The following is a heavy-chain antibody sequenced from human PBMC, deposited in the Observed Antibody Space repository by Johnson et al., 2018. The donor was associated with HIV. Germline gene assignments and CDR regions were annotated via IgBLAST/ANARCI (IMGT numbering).Heavy chain of an antibody. D-gene: IGHD3-22*01. CDR3: AKDRGGYYDSSGYGAFDI. CDR2: IRYDGSHK. CDR1: GFTFSNYD. V-gene: IGHV3-30*02. Sequence: QVQLVESGGGVVQPGRSLRLSCAASGFTFSNYDMHWVRQAPGKGLEWVAFIRYDGSHKYYADSVKGRFTISRDNSKNTLYLQMNRLRAEDTAVYYCAKDRGGYYDSSGYGAFDIWGQGTMVTVSS. J-gene: IGHJ3*02.